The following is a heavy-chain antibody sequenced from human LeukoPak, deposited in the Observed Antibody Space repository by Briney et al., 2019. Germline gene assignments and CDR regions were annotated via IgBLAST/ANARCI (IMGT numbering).Heavy chain of an antibody. Sequence: SQPLSLTCAISGDSVSDNSAAWNWIRQSPSRGLEWLGRTYYRSKWYNEYAVSVRSRITINADTSMNQFSLQLNSVTPEDTAVYYCARGFPDTFDYWGQGTLVTVSS. CDR1: GDSVSDNSAA. CDR2: TYYRSKWYN. J-gene: IGHJ4*02. D-gene: IGHD1-14*01. CDR3: ARGFPDTFDY. V-gene: IGHV6-1*01.